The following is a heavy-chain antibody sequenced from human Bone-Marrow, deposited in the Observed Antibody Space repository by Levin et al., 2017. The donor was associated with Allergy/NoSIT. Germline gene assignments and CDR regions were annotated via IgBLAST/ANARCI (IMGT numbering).Heavy chain of an antibody. CDR1: GFTFSDYY. V-gene: IGHV3-11*01. Sequence: GESLKISCAASGFTFSDYYMSWIRQAPGKGLEWVSYISSSGSTIYYADSVKGRFTISRDNAKNSLYLQMNSLRAEDTAVYYCAREDTIRGAFDIWGQGTMVTVSS. D-gene: IGHD5-12*01. CDR2: ISSSGSTI. J-gene: IGHJ3*02. CDR3: AREDTIRGAFDI.